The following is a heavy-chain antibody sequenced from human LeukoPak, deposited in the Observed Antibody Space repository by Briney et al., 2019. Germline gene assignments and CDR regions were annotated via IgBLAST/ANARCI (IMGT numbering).Heavy chain of an antibody. J-gene: IGHJ4*02. CDR1: GYSISSGYY. CDR3: ARGGGTGIQLWSGFDY. CDR2: IYHSGNT. Sequence: PSETLSLTCTVSGYSISSGYYWGWIRQPPGKGLEWIGSIYHSGNTYCNPSLKSRVTMSVDTSKNQFSLKLTSVTAADTAVYYCARGGGTGIQLWSGFDYWGQGTLVTVSS. D-gene: IGHD5-18*01. V-gene: IGHV4-38-2*02.